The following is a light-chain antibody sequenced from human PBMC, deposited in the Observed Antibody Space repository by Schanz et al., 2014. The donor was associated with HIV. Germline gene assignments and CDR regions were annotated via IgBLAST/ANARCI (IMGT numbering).Light chain of an antibody. CDR3: QSFDDSLSGVV. V-gene: IGLV1-51*01. CDR1: TSNIGNNF. J-gene: IGLJ2*01. Sequence: QSVLTQPPSVSAAPGQKVIISCSGITSNIGNNFVSWFQQFPGTAPKLLIYVTHQRPSEIPDRFSGSKSGTSATLGITGLQAEDEADYYCQSFDDSLSGVVFGGGTKLTVL. CDR2: VTH.